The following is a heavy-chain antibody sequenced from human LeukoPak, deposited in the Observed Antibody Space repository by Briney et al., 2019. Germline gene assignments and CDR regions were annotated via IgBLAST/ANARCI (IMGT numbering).Heavy chain of an antibody. J-gene: IGHJ4*02. CDR3: ARHREYSGAIFDH. Sequence: PSETLCLTCAASGGSISSSYWSWIRQPPGKGLEWIGYIFYAGNTNYNPSLKSRVTISVDTSNNQFSLKLSSVTAADTAVYYCARHREYSGAIFDHWGQGTLVTVSS. CDR2: IFYAGNT. D-gene: IGHD1-26*01. V-gene: IGHV4-59*08. CDR1: GGSISSSY.